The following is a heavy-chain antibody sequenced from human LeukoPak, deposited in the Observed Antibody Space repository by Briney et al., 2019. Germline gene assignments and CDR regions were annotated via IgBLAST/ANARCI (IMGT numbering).Heavy chain of an antibody. D-gene: IGHD2/OR15-2a*01. J-gene: IGHJ3*02. Sequence: SETLSLTCTASGVSISSYYWSWIRQPAGKGLEWIGRIYTSGSTNYNPSLKSRVTMSVDTSKNHFSLKLSSVTAADTAVYYCAGTTTKVAFDIWGQGTMVTVSS. CDR2: IYTSGST. V-gene: IGHV4-4*07. CDR1: GVSISSYY. CDR3: AGTTTKVAFDI.